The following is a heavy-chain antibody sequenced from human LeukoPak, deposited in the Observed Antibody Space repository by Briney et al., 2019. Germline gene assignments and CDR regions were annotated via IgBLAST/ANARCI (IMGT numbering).Heavy chain of an antibody. D-gene: IGHD1-26*01. CDR1: GYSFTNYW. J-gene: IGHJ3*02. CDR3: ARHEGGSYWSIGAFDI. V-gene: IGHV5-51*01. Sequence: GESLKISCKGSGYSFTNYWIGWVRQMPGKGLEWVAIIYPGDSDTRYSPPFQGQVTISADKSISTAYLQWSSLKASDTAMYYCARHEGGSYWSIGAFDIWGQGTMVTVSS. CDR2: IYPGDSDT.